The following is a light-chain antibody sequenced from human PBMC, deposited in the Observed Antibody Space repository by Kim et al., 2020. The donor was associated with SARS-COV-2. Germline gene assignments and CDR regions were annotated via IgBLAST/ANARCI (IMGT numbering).Light chain of an antibody. J-gene: IGLJ1*01. V-gene: IGLV1-40*01. CDR3: QSYDSSLSVYYV. CDR1: SSNIGAGYD. Sequence: VTISCTGGSSNIGAGYDVHWYQQLPGTAPKLLIYGNSNRPSGVPDRFSGSKSGTSASLAITGLQAEDEADYYCQSYDSSLSVYYVFGTGIKVTVL. CDR2: GNS.